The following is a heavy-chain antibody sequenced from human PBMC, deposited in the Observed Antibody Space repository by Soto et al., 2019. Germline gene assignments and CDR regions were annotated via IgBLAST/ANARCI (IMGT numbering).Heavy chain of an antibody. CDR1: GGSISSGGYY. CDR2: IYYSGST. Sequence: QVQLQESGPGLVKPSQTLSLTCTVSGGSISSGGYYWSWIRQHPGKGLEWIGYIYYSGSTYYNPSLKRRVTPSVVTSKTQFSLKLSSVTAADTAVYYCARGVGYYDRYYFDYWGQGTLVTVSS. D-gene: IGHD3-22*01. CDR3: ARGVGYYDRYYFDY. J-gene: IGHJ4*02. V-gene: IGHV4-31*03.